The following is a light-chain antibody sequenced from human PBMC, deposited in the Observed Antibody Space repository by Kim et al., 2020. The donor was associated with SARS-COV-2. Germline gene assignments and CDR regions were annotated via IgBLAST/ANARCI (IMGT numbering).Light chain of an antibody. CDR2: AAS. Sequence: DIQMTQSPSSLSASVGDRVTITCRASQSISSYLNWYQQKPGKATKLLIYAASSLQSGVPSRFSGSGSGTDFTLTISSLQPEDFATYYCQQSYSTPLTFGTGTKVDIK. CDR3: QQSYSTPLT. J-gene: IGKJ3*01. V-gene: IGKV1-39*01. CDR1: QSISSY.